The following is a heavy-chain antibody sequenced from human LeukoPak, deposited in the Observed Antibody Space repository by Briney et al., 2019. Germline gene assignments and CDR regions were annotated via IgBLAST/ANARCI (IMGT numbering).Heavy chain of an antibody. CDR3: ARDSALYSSISFYLDY. V-gene: IGHV3-23*01. CDR2: ISGSGGTT. Sequence: GGSLRLSCAASGFTFSNYAMNWVRQAPGKGLEWVSVISGSGGTTYYADSVKGRFTISRDNSKNTLYLQVNSLRAEDTAVYYCARDSALYSSISFYLDYWGQGTLVTVSS. D-gene: IGHD6-13*01. J-gene: IGHJ4*02. CDR1: GFTFSNYA.